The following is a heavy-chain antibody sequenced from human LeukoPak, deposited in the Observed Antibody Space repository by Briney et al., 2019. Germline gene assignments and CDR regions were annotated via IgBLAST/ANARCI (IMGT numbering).Heavy chain of an antibody. V-gene: IGHV3-48*04. D-gene: IGHD1-26*01. J-gene: IGHJ3*02. CDR1: GFTFSSYS. CDR2: ISSSSSTI. Sequence: PGGSLRLSCAASGFTFSSYSMNRVRQAPGKGLEWVSYISSSSSTIYYADSVKGRFTISRDNAKNSLYLQMNSLRAEDTAVYYCARDSPGISEWEPRGAFDIWGQGTMVTVSS. CDR3: ARDSPGISEWEPRGAFDI.